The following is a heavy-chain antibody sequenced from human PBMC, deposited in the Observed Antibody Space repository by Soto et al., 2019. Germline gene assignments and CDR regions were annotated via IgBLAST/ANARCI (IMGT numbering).Heavy chain of an antibody. Sequence: EVQLLESGGGLVQPGGSLRLSCAASGFTFSSYAMSWVRQAPGKGLEWVSAISGSGGSTYYADSVKGRFTISRDNSKNTLYLQMNSLRAEDTAVYYCAKGVGDYGDYEAWYFDLWGRGTLVTVSS. V-gene: IGHV3-23*01. J-gene: IGHJ2*01. CDR2: ISGSGGST. CDR1: GFTFSSYA. D-gene: IGHD4-17*01. CDR3: AKGVGDYGDYEAWYFDL.